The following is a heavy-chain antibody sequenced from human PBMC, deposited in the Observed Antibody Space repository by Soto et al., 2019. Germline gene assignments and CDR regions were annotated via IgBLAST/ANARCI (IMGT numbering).Heavy chain of an antibody. CDR2: INHSGSN. V-gene: IGHV4-34*01. J-gene: IGHJ3*02. Sequence: QLQQWGAGLVKPSETLSLTCVVSGGSFSTYYYNWIRQSPGKGLEWIGEINHSGSNNYSPSLKSRVTMSLDTSKNQFSLKLTSVTAADTAVYYCARGGSNDWQVAFDIWGQGTMVTVSS. D-gene: IGHD3-9*01. CDR1: GGSFSTYY. CDR3: ARGGSNDWQVAFDI.